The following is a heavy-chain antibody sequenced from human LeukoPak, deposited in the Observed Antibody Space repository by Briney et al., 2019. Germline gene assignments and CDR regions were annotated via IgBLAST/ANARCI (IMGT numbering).Heavy chain of an antibody. J-gene: IGHJ4*02. V-gene: IGHV3-30*04. D-gene: IGHD3-16*01. Sequence: PGGSQRLSCAASGFTFSRNPMHWGRQAPGRGLEWVAVISYDGRDKHHADSVRGRFTISRDNSKNTLYLQMNSLRAEDTAVYYCAKGARLRLGEDFDYWGQGTLVTVSS. CDR1: GFTFSRNP. CDR3: AKGARLRLGEDFDY. CDR2: ISYDGRDK.